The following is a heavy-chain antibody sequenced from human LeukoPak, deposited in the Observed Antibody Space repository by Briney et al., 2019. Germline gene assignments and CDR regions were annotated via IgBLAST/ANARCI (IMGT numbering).Heavy chain of an antibody. CDR1: GFTFSSYS. D-gene: IGHD3-3*01. CDR3: ARETYYDFWSGIDPYYYYYMDV. Sequence: GGSLRLSCAASGFTFSSYSMNWVRQAPGKGLEWVSYISSSSSTIYYADSVKGRFTISRDNAKNSLYLQMNSLRAEDTAVYYCARETYYDFWSGIDPYYYYYMDVWGKGTTVTVSS. V-gene: IGHV3-48*01. CDR2: ISSSSSTI. J-gene: IGHJ6*03.